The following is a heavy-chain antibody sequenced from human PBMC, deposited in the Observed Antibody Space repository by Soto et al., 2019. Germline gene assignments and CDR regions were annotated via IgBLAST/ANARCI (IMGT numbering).Heavy chain of an antibody. CDR3: VGGYYFGDY. CDR1: GFTFSSYG. D-gene: IGHD3-22*01. V-gene: IGHV3-30*03. Sequence: QVQLVESGGGVVQPGRSLRLSCAASGFTFSSYGMHWVRQAPGKGLEWVAVISSDGSNKYYADSVKGRFTISRDNSKNTLYLQMYCLRAEDTAVYYCVGGYYFGDYWGQGTLVTVSS. CDR2: ISSDGSNK. J-gene: IGHJ4*02.